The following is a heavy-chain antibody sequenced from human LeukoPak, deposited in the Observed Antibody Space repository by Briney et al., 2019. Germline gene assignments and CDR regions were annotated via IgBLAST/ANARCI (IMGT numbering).Heavy chain of an antibody. Sequence: GRSLRLSCAASGFTFDDYAMHWVRQAPGKGLEWVSGISWNSGSIGYADSVKGRFTISRDNAKNSLYLQMNSLRAEDTALYYCAKDIVSAAGTGFDYWGQGTLVTVSS. CDR1: GFTFDDYA. CDR2: ISWNSGSI. D-gene: IGHD6-13*01. V-gene: IGHV3-9*01. CDR3: AKDIVSAAGTGFDY. J-gene: IGHJ4*02.